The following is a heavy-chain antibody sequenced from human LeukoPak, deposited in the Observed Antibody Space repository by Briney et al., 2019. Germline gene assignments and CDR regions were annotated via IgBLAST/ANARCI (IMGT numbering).Heavy chain of an antibody. J-gene: IGHJ4*02. CDR1: GFTFSSYG. CDR2: IISGGST. V-gene: IGHV3-66*01. Sequence: GGSLRLSCAASGFTFSSYGMSWVRQAPGKGLEWVSGIISGGSTYYADSVKGRFTISRDNSKNTLYLQMNSLRAEDTAVYYCARGLRGSGSYYPDYWGQGTLVTVSS. CDR3: ARGLRGSGSYYPDY. D-gene: IGHD3-10*01.